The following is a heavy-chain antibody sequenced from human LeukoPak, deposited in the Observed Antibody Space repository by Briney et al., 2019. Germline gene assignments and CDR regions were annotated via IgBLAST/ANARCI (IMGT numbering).Heavy chain of an antibody. Sequence: SQTLSLTCALPGDTLSSNIAAWNWARQSPSRGLEWLGRTYYRSKWYNDYAVSVKSRITINPDTSKNQFSLQLNSVTPEDTAVYYCASGIGSFDYWGQGTLVTVSS. D-gene: IGHD2-2*03. CDR3: ASGIGSFDY. CDR1: GDTLSSNIAA. CDR2: TYYRSKWYN. J-gene: IGHJ4*02. V-gene: IGHV6-1*01.